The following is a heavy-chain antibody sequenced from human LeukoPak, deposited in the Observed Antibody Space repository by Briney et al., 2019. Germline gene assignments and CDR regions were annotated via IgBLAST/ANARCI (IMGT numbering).Heavy chain of an antibody. CDR3: AREDVVATISVFDP. Sequence: SVKVSCKASGGTFSSYAISWVRQAPGQGLEWMGGIIPIFGTANYAQKFQGRVTITADESTSTAYMELSSLRSEDTALYYCAREDVVATISVFDPWGQGTLVTVSS. D-gene: IGHD5-12*01. V-gene: IGHV1-69*13. CDR1: GGTFSSYA. J-gene: IGHJ5*02. CDR2: IIPIFGTA.